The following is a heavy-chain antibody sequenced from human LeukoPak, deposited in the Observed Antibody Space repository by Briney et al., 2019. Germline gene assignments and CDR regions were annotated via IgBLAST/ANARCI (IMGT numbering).Heavy chain of an antibody. CDR1: GLTFSSYW. V-gene: IGHV3-7*01. CDR2: IKQDGSEK. D-gene: IGHD3-9*01. CDR3: ARDRYDILTGYNDAFDV. Sequence: PGGSLRLSCAASGLTFSSYWMSWVRQAPGKGLEWVANIKQDGSEKYYVDSVKGRFTISRDNAKNSLYLQMNSLRAEDTAVYYCARDRYDILTGYNDAFDVWGQGTKVIVSS. J-gene: IGHJ3*01.